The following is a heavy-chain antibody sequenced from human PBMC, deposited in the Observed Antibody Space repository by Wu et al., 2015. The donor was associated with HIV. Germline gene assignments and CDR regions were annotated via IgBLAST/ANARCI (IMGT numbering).Heavy chain of an antibody. CDR3: ARVFLTYYYDSSDHPPVDY. J-gene: IGHJ4*02. D-gene: IGHD3-22*01. V-gene: IGHV1-2*02. CDR1: GYTFTGYY. CDR2: INPNSGGT. Sequence: QVQLVQSGAEVKKPGASVKVSCKASGYTFTGYYMHWVRQAPGQGLEWMGWINPNSGGTNYAQKFQGRVTMTRDTSISTAYMELSRLRSDDTAVYYCARVFLTYYYDSSDHPPVDYWGQGTLVTVSS.